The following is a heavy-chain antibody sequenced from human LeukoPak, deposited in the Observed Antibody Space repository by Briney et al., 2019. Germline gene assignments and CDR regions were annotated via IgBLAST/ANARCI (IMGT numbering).Heavy chain of an antibody. CDR3: VREPQAEYYFDY. V-gene: IGHV3-74*01. J-gene: IGHJ4*02. CDR1: GFTFSSYA. CDR2: INSDGSST. Sequence: GGSLRLSCAASGFTFSSYAMNWVRHAPGKGLVWVSRINSDGSSTTYADSVKGRFTISRDNAKNTLYLQMNSLRAEDTAVYYCVREPQAEYYFDYWGQGTLVTVSS. D-gene: IGHD1-14*01.